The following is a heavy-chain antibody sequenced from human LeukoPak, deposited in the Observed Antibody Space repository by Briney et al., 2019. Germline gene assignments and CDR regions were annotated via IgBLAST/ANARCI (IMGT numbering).Heavy chain of an antibody. V-gene: IGHV4-34*01. CDR3: ARPHFVVVPAALPPVYYYYNMDV. CDR2: INHSGST. Sequence: SETLSLTCAVYGGSFSGYYWSWIRQPPGKGLEWIGEINHSGSTNYNPSLKSRVTISVDTSKNQFSLKLSSVTAADTAVYYCARPHFVVVPAALPPVYYYYNMDVGGKGPTAPVPS. D-gene: IGHD2-2*02. CDR1: GGSFSGYY. J-gene: IGHJ6*03.